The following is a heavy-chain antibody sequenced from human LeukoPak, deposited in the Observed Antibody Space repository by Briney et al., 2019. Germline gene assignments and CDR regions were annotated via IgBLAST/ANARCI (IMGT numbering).Heavy chain of an antibody. J-gene: IGHJ6*03. Sequence: SETLSLTCTVSGYSISGGYYWGWIRQPPGKGLEWIGSIYHSGSTYYNPSLKSRVTISVDTSKNQFSLKLSSVTAADTAVYYCAREIYYDFWSGYSSPYYYYYMDVWGKGTTVTVSS. D-gene: IGHD3-3*01. V-gene: IGHV4-38-2*02. CDR3: AREIYYDFWSGYSSPYYYYYMDV. CDR1: GYSISGGYY. CDR2: IYHSGST.